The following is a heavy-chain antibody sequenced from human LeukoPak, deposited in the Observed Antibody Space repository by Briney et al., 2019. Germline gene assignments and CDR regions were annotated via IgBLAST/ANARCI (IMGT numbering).Heavy chain of an antibody. CDR1: GYSFTSYW. D-gene: IGHD5-12*01. J-gene: IGHJ4*02. CDR3: ARHSGGYDLDY. CDR2: IDPSDSYT. V-gene: IGHV5-10-1*01. Sequence: GESLKISCKGSGYSFTSYWITWVRQMPRKGLEYMGRIDPSDSYTQYSPSSQGHVTISADKSISTAYLQWSSLKASDTAMYYCARHSGGYDLDYWGQGTLVTVSS.